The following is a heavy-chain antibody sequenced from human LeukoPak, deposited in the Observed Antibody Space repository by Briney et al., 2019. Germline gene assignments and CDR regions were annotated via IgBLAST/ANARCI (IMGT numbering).Heavy chain of an antibody. D-gene: IGHD2-2*01. J-gene: IGHJ5*02. CDR3: ARSGSVVVVPAAYNWFDP. CDR2: INPNSGGT. V-gene: IGHV1-2*02. Sequence: ASVKVSCKASGYTFTGYYMHWVRQAPGQGLEWMGWINPNSGGTNYAQKFQGRVTMTRGTSISTAYMELSRLRSDDTAVYYCARSGSVVVVPAAYNWFDPWGQGTLVTVSS. CDR1: GYTFTGYY.